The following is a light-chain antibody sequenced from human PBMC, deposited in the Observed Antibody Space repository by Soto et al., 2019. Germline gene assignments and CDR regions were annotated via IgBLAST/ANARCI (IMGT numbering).Light chain of an antibody. Sequence: IQVTQSPSSLSASVGDRVTITCRASQDIAIYLAWYQQKPGEAPKLLIYKASTLKSGVPSRFSGSGSGTEFTLTISSLQPDDFATYYCQHYNSYSEAFGQGTKVDIK. CDR1: QDIAIY. CDR2: KAS. J-gene: IGKJ1*01. CDR3: QHYNSYSEA. V-gene: IGKV1-5*03.